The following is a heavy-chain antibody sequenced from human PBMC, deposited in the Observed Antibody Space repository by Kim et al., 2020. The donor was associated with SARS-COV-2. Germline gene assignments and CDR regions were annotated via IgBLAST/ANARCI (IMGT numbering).Heavy chain of an antibody. CDR2: T. CDR3: ASYSSSWSYFDY. J-gene: IGHJ4*02. Sequence: TNSHPSPQVRVTISVDTSKNTFSRKLSSVTAADTAVYYCASYSSSWSYFDYWGQGTLVTVSS. V-gene: IGHV4-4*09. D-gene: IGHD6-13*01.